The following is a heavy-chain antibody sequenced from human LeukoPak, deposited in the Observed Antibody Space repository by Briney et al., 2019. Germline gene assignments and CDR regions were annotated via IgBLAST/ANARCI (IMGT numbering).Heavy chain of an antibody. CDR3: AREIIVGATWVIDY. CDR1: GGSISSGDYY. V-gene: IGHV4-30-4*02. CDR2: IYYSGST. D-gene: IGHD1-26*01. Sequence: PSETLSLTCTVSGGSISSGDYYWSWIRQPPGKGLEWIGYIYYSGSTYYNPSLKSRVTISVDTSKNQFSLKLSSVTAADTAVYYCAREIIVGATWVIDYWGQGTLVTVSS. J-gene: IGHJ4*02.